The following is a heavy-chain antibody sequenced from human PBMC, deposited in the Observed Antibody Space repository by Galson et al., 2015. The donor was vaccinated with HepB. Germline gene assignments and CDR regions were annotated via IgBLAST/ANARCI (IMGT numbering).Heavy chain of an antibody. CDR3: AREVSCTSCCVGSRVVYYYYMDV. CDR2: IIPILGIA. J-gene: IGHJ6*03. Sequence: SVKVSCKASGGTFSNYAISWVRQAPGQGLEWMGRIIPILGIANYAQKFQGRVTITADKSTSTAYMELSSLRSEDTAVYYCAREVSCTSCCVGSRVVYYYYMDVWGKGTTVTVSS. V-gene: IGHV1-69*04. CDR1: GGTFSNYA. D-gene: IGHD2-2*01.